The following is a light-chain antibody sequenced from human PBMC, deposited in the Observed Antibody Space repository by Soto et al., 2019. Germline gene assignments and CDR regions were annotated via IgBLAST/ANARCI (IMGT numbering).Light chain of an antibody. Sequence: ETVLTQSPGTLSLSPGERATLSCRASQSVSSSYLAWYQQKPGQAPRLLIYDASSRATGIPDRCSGSGSGTDFTLTISRLEPEDFAVYYCQQYVRSPPSWTFGQGTKVDIK. CDR2: DAS. J-gene: IGKJ1*01. CDR1: QSVSSSY. CDR3: QQYVRSPPSWT. V-gene: IGKV3-20*01.